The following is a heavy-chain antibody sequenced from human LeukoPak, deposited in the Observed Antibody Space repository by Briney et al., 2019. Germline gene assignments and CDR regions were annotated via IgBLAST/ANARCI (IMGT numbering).Heavy chain of an antibody. J-gene: IGHJ4*02. Sequence: PGGSLRLSCAASGFTFSSYAMSWVRQAPGKGLEWVSAISGGGSSAYYVDFVKGRFTISRDNAKNTLYMQMNSLRAEDTAVYYCATHCSSTTCYAYWGQGTLVTVSS. CDR2: ISGGGSSA. CDR1: GFTFSSYA. V-gene: IGHV3-23*01. CDR3: ATHCSSTTCYAY. D-gene: IGHD2-2*01.